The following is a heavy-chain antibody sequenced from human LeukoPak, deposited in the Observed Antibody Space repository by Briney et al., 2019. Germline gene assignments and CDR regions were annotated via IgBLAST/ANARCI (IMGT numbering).Heavy chain of an antibody. J-gene: IGHJ4*02. V-gene: IGHV3-21*01. CDR3: ARDRRDYFDY. Sequence: PGGSLRLSCAASGFTFSSYEMNWVRQAPGKGLEWVSSISSSSSYIYYADSVKGRFTISRDNAKNSLYLQMNSLRAEDTAVYYCARDRRDYFDYWGQGTLVTVSS. CDR2: ISSSSSYI. CDR1: GFTFSSYE.